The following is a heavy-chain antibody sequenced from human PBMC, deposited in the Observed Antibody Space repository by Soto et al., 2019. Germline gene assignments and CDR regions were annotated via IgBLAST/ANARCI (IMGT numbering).Heavy chain of an antibody. CDR1: GYSFTTYS. CDR2: ISGHSGHT. J-gene: IGHJ4*02. CDR3: AGDRSMASRRGPHDY. D-gene: IGHD2-8*01. Sequence: QVQLVQSGGEVKKPGASVKVSCKASGYSFTTYSISWVRQAPGQGLEWMGWISGHSGHTNYAQKLQGRVAMTTDTSTTPAYRELRSWRSDDTAGYYWAGDRSMASRRGPHDYWGQGTLLTVSS. V-gene: IGHV1-18*01.